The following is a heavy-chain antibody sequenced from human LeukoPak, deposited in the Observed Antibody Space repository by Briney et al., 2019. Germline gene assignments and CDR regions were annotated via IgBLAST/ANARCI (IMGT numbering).Heavy chain of an antibody. J-gene: IGHJ4*02. CDR3: ARRAVVVTATRPSTFDY. D-gene: IGHD2-21*02. V-gene: IGHV4-39*01. CDR1: GGSISSSSYY. Sequence: SETLSLTCTVSGGSISSSSYYWGWIRQPPGLGLEWIGNIYYSGITYYNPSLKSRVTISVDTSKNQFSLKLTSVTPANTAVYYCARRAVVVTATRPSTFDYWGQGTLVTVSS. CDR2: IYYSGIT.